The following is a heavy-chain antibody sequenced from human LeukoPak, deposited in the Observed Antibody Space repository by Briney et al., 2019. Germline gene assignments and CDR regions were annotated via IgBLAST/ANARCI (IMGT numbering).Heavy chain of an antibody. CDR3: ARVGIAVAGLDY. Sequence: PGGSLRLSCAASGFTFSSYSMNWVRQAPGKGLEWVSSISSSSSYICYADSVKGRFTISRDNAKNSLFLQMSSLRAEDTAVYYCARVGIAVAGLDYWGQGTLVTVSS. D-gene: IGHD6-19*01. CDR2: ISSSSSYI. V-gene: IGHV3-21*01. CDR1: GFTFSSYS. J-gene: IGHJ4*02.